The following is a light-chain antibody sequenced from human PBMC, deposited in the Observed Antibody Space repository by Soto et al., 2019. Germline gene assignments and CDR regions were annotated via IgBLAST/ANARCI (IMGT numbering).Light chain of an antibody. Sequence: PGERAPLSCSPTHTTLSTSLAWYQQKTCQAPRLLIYGASTNATGVPDRLSGRESGTDFALTISGLEPEDFAVYSSHKKGFCGTSGKGTRWIS. CDR2: GAS. CDR3: HKKGFCGT. J-gene: IGKJ1*01. V-gene: IGKV3-20*01. CDR1: HTTLSTS.